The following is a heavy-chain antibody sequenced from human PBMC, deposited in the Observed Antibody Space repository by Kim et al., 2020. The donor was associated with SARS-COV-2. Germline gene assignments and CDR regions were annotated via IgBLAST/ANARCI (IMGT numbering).Heavy chain of an antibody. CDR2: ISSSSSYI. V-gene: IGHV3-21*01. J-gene: IGHJ3*02. CDR3: ARFGHSGYDRGDAFDI. CDR1: GFTFSSYS. D-gene: IGHD5-12*01. Sequence: GGSLRLSCAASGFTFSSYSMNWVRQAPGKGLEWVSSISSSSSYIYYADSVKGRFTISRDNAKNSLYLQMNSLRAEDTAVYYCARFGHSGYDRGDAFDIWGQGTMVTVSS.